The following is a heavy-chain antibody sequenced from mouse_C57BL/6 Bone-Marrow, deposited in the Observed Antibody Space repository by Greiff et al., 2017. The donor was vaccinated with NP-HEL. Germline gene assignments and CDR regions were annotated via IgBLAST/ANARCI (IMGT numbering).Heavy chain of an antibody. CDR2: IDPSDSYT. D-gene: IGHD1-1*01. V-gene: IGHV1-69*01. CDR1: GYTFTSYW. J-gene: IGHJ4*01. Sequence: QVQLQQPGAELVMPGASVKLSCKASGYTFTSYWMHWVKQRPGQGLEWIGEIDPSDSYTNYNQKFKGKSTLTVDKSSSTAYMQLSSLTSEDSAVYYCASNYYGSSYYAMDYLGQGTSVTVSS. CDR3: ASNYYGSSYYAMDY.